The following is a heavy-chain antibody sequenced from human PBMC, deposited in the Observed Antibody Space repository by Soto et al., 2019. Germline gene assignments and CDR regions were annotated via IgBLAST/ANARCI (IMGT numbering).Heavy chain of an antibody. J-gene: IGHJ4*02. CDR2: ISGGGDTT. CDR1: GFTFSSYA. Sequence: EVQLWESGGGLVQPGGSLRLSCAASGFTFSSYAMTWVRQAPGTGLEWVSCISGGGDTTYYEDSVKGRFTISRDNSKNTLYLQINSLRAEDTAVYYCAKEGRSGGSYPGFWGQGTLVTVSS. D-gene: IGHD1-26*01. V-gene: IGHV3-23*01. CDR3: AKEGRSGGSYPGF.